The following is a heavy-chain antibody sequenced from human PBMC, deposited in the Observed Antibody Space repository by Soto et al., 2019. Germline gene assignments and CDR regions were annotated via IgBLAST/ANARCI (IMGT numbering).Heavy chain of an antibody. CDR1: GYTFTSYG. CDR3: ARDPGIAAAGLFDY. V-gene: IGHV1-18*04. Sequence: QVQLVQSGAEVKKPGASVKVSCKDSGYTFTSYGISWVRQAPGQGREWMGWISAYNGNTNYAQKLQGRVTMTPDTSTSTAYLELRSLRSDDTAVYYCARDPGIAAAGLFDYWGQGPLVTVSS. D-gene: IGHD6-13*01. J-gene: IGHJ4*02. CDR2: ISAYNGNT.